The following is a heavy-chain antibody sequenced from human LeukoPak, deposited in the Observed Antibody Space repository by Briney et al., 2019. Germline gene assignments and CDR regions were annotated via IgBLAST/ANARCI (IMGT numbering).Heavy chain of an antibody. CDR1: GFTITNYG. V-gene: IGHV3-33*05. J-gene: IGHJ4*02. D-gene: IGHD1-1*01. CDR2: ISYDGTKI. Sequence: GGSLRLSCAVSGFTITNYGMHWVRQAPGKGLEWVGVISYDGTKIYYSDSVKGRVTISRDNSKNTLYLQLDSLRAEDTAVFYCARERALEGFDYWGRGTLVTDSS. CDR3: ARERALEGFDY.